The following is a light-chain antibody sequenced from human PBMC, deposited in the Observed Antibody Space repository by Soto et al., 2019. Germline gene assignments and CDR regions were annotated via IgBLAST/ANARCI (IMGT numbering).Light chain of an antibody. CDR2: GAS. V-gene: IGKV3-20*01. J-gene: IGKJ1*01. CDR1: QSVRSNY. CDR3: QQYGSSPRT. Sequence: EIVLTQSPGTLSLSPGERATLSCRASQSVRSNYLAWYQQRPGQAPRLLIYGASSRATGIPDRFSGSGSGTEFTLTISSLEPEDFAVYYCQQYGSSPRTFGQGTKVEIK.